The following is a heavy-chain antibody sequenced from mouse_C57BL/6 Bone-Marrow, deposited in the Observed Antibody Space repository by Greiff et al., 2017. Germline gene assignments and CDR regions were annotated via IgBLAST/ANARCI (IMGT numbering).Heavy chain of an antibody. V-gene: IGHV5-12*01. CDR3: ARHVKGAMDY. CDR1: GFTFSDYY. J-gene: IGHJ4*01. Sequence: EVQRVESGGGLVQPGGSLKLSCAASGFTFSDYYMYWVRQTPEKRLEWVAYISNGGGSTYYPDTVKGRFTISRDNAKNTLYLQMSRLKAEDTAMYYCARHVKGAMDYWGQGTSVTVSS. CDR2: ISNGGGST.